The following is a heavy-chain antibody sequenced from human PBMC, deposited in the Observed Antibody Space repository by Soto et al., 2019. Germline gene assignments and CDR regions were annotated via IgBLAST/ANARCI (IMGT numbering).Heavy chain of an antibody. CDR1: GFTFDDYA. CDR2: ISWNSGSI. J-gene: IGHJ4*02. Sequence: EVQLVESGGGLVQPGRSLRLSCVASGFTFDDYAMHWVRQAPGKGLEWVSGISWNSGSIGYADSVKGRFTISRDNAKNSLYLQMNSLRAEDTALYYCAKGGYSYGRAVDYWGQGTLVTVSS. V-gene: IGHV3-9*01. CDR3: AKGGYSYGRAVDY. D-gene: IGHD5-18*01.